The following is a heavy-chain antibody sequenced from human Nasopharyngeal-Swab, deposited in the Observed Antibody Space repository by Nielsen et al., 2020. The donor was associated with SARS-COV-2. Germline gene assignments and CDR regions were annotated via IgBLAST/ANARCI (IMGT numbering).Heavy chain of an antibody. Sequence: SVKVSCKASGDTFSSYAISWVRQAPGQGLEWMGGIIPIFGTANYAQKFQGRVTITADKSTSTAYMELSSLRSEDTAVYYCARDPGYCSSTSCRRLGYYYGMDVWGQGTTVTVSS. V-gene: IGHV1-69*06. D-gene: IGHD2-2*03. J-gene: IGHJ6*02. CDR1: GDTFSSYA. CDR3: ARDPGYCSSTSCRRLGYYYGMDV. CDR2: IIPIFGTA.